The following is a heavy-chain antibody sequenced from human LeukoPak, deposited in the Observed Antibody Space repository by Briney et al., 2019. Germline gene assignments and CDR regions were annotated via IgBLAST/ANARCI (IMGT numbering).Heavy chain of an antibody. Sequence: QPGKSLRLSCAASGPIFNSFGTYWVRQAPGKGLEWVAFIWYDGSNTNYADSVRGRFTISRDNTKDSLYLQMTAKRAEDTAGYYCARDHRGGYYDSSGFFGGLDYWGQGTLVTVSS. CDR2: IWYDGSNT. V-gene: IGHV3-33*01. CDR3: ARDHRGGYYDSSGFFGGLDY. D-gene: IGHD3-22*01. CDR1: GPIFNSFG. J-gene: IGHJ4*02.